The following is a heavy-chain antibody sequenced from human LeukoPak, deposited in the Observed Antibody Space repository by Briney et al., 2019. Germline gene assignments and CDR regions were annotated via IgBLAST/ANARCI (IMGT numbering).Heavy chain of an antibody. J-gene: IGHJ5*02. D-gene: IGHD4-11*01. V-gene: IGHV3-13*04. CDR2: TGTSGDT. Sequence: GGSLRLPCAASGFTFSTYDMHWVRQATGKGLEWVSSTGTSGDTYYLGSVKGRFTISRENAKSSLYLQMNSLRAGDTAVYYCARGLPGGLDPWGQGTLVTVSS. CDR1: GFTFSTYD. CDR3: ARGLPGGLDP.